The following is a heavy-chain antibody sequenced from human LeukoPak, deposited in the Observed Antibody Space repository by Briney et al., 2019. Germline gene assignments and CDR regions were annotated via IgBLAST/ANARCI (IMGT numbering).Heavy chain of an antibody. CDR2: IIPIFGTA. D-gene: IGHD3-22*01. CDR1: GGTFSSYA. CDR3: ARHYYDSSGYPPYYYYGMDV. J-gene: IGHJ6*02. V-gene: IGHV1-69*13. Sequence: ASLKVSCKASGGTFSSYAISWVRQAPGQGLEWMGGIIPIFGTANHAQKFQGRVTITADESTSTAYMELSSLRSEDTAVYYCARHYYDSSGYPPYYYYGMDVWGQGTTVTVSS.